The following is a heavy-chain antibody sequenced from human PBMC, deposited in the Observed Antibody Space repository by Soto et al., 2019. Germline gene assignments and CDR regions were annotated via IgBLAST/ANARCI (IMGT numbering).Heavy chain of an antibody. CDR1: GFTFSSYS. Sequence: GGSLRLSCASSGFTFSSYSMNWVRQAPGWGLEWVSSISSSSSYIYYADSVKGRLTISRDNAKNSLYLQMNSLRAEDTAVYYCARRYCSSTSCYWIDIWGQGTMVTVSS. V-gene: IGHV3-21*01. D-gene: IGHD2-2*01. CDR2: ISSSSSYI. CDR3: ARRYCSSTSCYWIDI. J-gene: IGHJ3*02.